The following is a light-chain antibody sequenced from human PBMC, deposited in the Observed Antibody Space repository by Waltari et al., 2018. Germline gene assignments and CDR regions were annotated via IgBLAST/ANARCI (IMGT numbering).Light chain of an antibody. CDR3: QQYNSWPPSPT. Sequence: VMTQSPGTLSVSPGASATLPCMASQSVNTDLAWYQQKPGQPPRRLIYGAYTRATGVPGRFSASGSGIEFTLTISGLQSEDAAVYFCQQYNSWPPSPTFGQGTKLEIK. J-gene: IGKJ2*01. V-gene: IGKV3-15*01. CDR2: GAY. CDR1: QSVNTD.